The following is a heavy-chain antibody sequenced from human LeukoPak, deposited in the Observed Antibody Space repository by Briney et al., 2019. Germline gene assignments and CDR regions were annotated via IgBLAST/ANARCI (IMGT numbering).Heavy chain of an antibody. J-gene: IGHJ4*02. CDR3: ARDYRKRHYYDSSGPFDY. Sequence: GASVKVSCKXSGYTFTSYYMHWVRQAPGQGLERMGIINPSGGSTSYSQKFQGRVTMTRDTSTSTVYMELSSLRSEDTAVYYCARDYRKRHYYDSSGPFDYWGQGTLVTVSS. CDR1: GYTFTSYY. CDR2: INPSGGST. D-gene: IGHD3-22*01. V-gene: IGHV1-46*01.